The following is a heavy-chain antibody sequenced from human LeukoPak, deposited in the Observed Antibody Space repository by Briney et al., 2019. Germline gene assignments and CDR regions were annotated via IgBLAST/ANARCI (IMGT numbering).Heavy chain of an antibody. Sequence: ASVKVSCKASGYTFTGYGISWVRQAPGQGLGWMGWISAYNGNTNYAQKLQGRVTMTTDTSTSTAYMELRSLRSDGTAVYYCASLVSYYFDSSGYYGDAFDIWGQGTMVTVSS. CDR2: ISAYNGNT. CDR1: GYTFTGYG. V-gene: IGHV1-18*01. J-gene: IGHJ3*02. D-gene: IGHD3-22*01. CDR3: ASLVSYYFDSSGYYGDAFDI.